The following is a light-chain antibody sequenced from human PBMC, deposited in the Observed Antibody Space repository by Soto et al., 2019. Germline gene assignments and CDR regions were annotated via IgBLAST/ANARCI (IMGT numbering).Light chain of an antibody. Sequence: QSALTQPASVSGSPGQSITISCTGTSSDVGGYNYVSWYQQHPGKAPKLMIYEVSNRPSGVSNRFSGSKSGNTASLPISGLQAEDEADYYCSSYTSRSTPLYAFATGTKLTVL. CDR2: EVS. CDR1: SSDVGGYNY. CDR3: SSYTSRSTPLYA. V-gene: IGLV2-14*01. J-gene: IGLJ1*01.